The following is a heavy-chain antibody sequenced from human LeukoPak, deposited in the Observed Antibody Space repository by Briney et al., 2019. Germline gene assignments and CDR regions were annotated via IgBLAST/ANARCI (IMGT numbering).Heavy chain of an antibody. CDR2: INPNSGDT. CDR1: GYTFTGSY. Sequence: ASVKVSCKTSGYTFTGSYMHWVRQAPGQGLEWMGWINPNSGDTHYAQKFQGRVTMTRDMSISTAYMEMARLTSDDTAVYYCSRDTTPLDYWGQGTLVTVSS. V-gene: IGHV1-2*02. J-gene: IGHJ4*02. CDR3: SRDTTPLDY. D-gene: IGHD1-14*01.